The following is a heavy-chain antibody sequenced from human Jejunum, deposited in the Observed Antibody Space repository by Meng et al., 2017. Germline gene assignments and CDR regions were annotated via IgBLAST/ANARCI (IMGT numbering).Heavy chain of an antibody. J-gene: IGHJ4*02. V-gene: IGHV4-4*02. D-gene: IGHD6-6*01. CDR1: GGSISGENL. CDR3: ARATLARLFDS. Sequence: QWQLQGSGPGLVGPSGTLSLTCSVSGGSISGENLWSWVRQTPGKGLEWIGESYLSGSTYYNPSLASRVTISVDHSRDRFSLTVASVTAADTGVYFCARATLARLFDSWGQGRLVTVSS. CDR2: SYLSGST.